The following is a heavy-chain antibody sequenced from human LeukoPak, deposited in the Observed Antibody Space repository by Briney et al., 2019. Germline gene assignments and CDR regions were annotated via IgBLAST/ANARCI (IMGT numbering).Heavy chain of an antibody. CDR1: GYTFTSYD. CDR2: MNPNSGNT. CDR3: ARGLQTNYGSGGGGKYGMDV. J-gene: IGHJ6*02. D-gene: IGHD3-10*01. V-gene: IGHV1-8*01. Sequence: ASVKVSCKASGYTFTSYDINWVRQATGQGLEWMGWMNPNSGNTGYAQKFQGRVTMTRNTSISTAYMELSSLRSEDTAVYYCARGLQTNYGSGGGGKYGMDVWGQGTTVTVSS.